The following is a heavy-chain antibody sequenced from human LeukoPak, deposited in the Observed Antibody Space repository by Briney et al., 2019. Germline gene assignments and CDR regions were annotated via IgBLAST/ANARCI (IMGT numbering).Heavy chain of an antibody. Sequence: GGSLRLSCVASGFTFSDYYMSWIRQAPGKGLEWVSYISSSGRTIYDADSVKGRFTISRDNAKNSLYLHMNSLKAEDTAVYYCARYYCSVTSCYGRYFDSWGQGILVTVSS. V-gene: IGHV3-11*04. D-gene: IGHD2-2*01. CDR3: ARYYCSVTSCYGRYFDS. CDR2: ISSSGRTI. CDR1: GFTFSDYY. J-gene: IGHJ4*02.